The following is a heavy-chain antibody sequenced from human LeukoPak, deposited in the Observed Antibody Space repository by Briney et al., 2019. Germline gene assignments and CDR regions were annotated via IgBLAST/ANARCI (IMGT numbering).Heavy chain of an antibody. J-gene: IGHJ5*02. CDR3: AKDMGSRVGAPGS. CDR2: ISWNSGSI. CDR1: GFTFDDYA. V-gene: IGHV3-9*01. Sequence: GGSLRLSCAASGFTFDDYAMHWVRQAPGKGLEWVSGISWNSGSIGYADSVKGRFTISRDNAKNSLYLQMNSLRTEDTALYYCAKDMGSRVGAPGSWGQGTLVTVSS. D-gene: IGHD1-26*01.